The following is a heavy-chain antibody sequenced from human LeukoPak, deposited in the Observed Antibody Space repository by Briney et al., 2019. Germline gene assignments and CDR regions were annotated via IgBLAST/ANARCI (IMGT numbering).Heavy chain of an antibody. CDR1: GFTLSNAW. J-gene: IGHJ5*02. V-gene: IGHV3-15*01. CDR2: IKSKTGGGTT. Sequence: GGSLRLSCAASGFTLSNAWMTWVRQAPGKGLEWIGRIKSKTGGGTTDYAAPVKGRFTISRDDSNNTLYLQMNSLKTEDTAVYYCTTGPIVAASSWGQGTLVTVSS. CDR3: TTGPIVAASS. D-gene: IGHD1-26*01.